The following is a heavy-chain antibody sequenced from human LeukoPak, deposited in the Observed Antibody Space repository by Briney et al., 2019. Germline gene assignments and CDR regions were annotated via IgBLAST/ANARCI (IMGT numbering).Heavy chain of an antibody. D-gene: IGHD2-15*01. CDR1: GFTVSSNY. V-gene: IGHV3-66*01. CDR3: ARDKRVAASDY. J-gene: IGHJ4*02. Sequence: SGGSLRLSCAASGFTVSSNYMSWVRQAPGKGLEWVSVIYSGGSTYYADSVKGRFTISRDNSKNTLYLQMNSLRAEDTAVYYCARDKRVAASDYWGQGTLVTVSS. CDR2: IYSGGST.